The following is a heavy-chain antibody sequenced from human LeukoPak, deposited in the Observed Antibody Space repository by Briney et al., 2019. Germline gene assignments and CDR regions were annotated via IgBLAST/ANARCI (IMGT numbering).Heavy chain of an antibody. CDR1: GGSFSGYY. Sequence: SETLSLTCAVYGGSFSGYYWSWIRQPPGKGLEWIGEINHSGSTNYNPSLKSRVTISVDTSKNQFSLKLSSVTAADTAVYYCARLTPGYSSSWYSYQSGYYFDYWGQGTLVTVSS. CDR3: ARLTPGYSSSWYSYQSGYYFDY. V-gene: IGHV4-34*01. CDR2: INHSGST. D-gene: IGHD6-13*01. J-gene: IGHJ4*02.